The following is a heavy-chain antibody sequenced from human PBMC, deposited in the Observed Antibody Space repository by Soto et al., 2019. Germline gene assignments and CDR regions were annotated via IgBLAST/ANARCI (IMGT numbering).Heavy chain of an antibody. V-gene: IGHV4-34*01. Sequence: SETLSLTCAVYGGSFSGYYWSGIRQPPGKGLEWIGEINHSGSTNYNPSLKSRVTISVDTSKNQFSLRLSSVTAADTAVYYCARHGQWLAAQHNWFDPWGQGTLVTVSS. CDR3: ARHGQWLAAQHNWFDP. CDR1: GGSFSGYY. J-gene: IGHJ5*02. D-gene: IGHD6-19*01. CDR2: INHSGST.